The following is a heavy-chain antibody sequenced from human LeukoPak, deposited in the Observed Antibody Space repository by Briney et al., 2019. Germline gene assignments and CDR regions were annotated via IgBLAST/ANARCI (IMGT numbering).Heavy chain of an antibody. CDR2: ISTASGTI. CDR3: ANDLYPGITAAGTGNGMDV. CDR1: GFSFSSYS. J-gene: IGHJ6*02. V-gene: IGHV3-48*04. Sequence: GGSLRLSCAASGFSFSSYSMNWVRQAPGKGLEWLSYISTASGTIYYADSVKGRFTISRDNSKNSLYLQMNSLRTGDTALYYCANDLYPGITAAGTGNGMDVWGQGTTVTVSS. D-gene: IGHD6-13*01.